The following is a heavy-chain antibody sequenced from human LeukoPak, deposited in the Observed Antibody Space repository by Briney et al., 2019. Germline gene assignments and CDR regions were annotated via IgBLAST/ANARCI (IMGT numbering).Heavy chain of an antibody. D-gene: IGHD3-22*01. J-gene: IGHJ5*02. CDR1: GFTFSNYG. Sequence: PGGSLRLSCAASGFTFSNYGMHWVRQAPGKGLEWVAVIWYDGNNKKYADSVKGRFTISRDNSKNTVYLHMNSLRAEDTAVYYCARVNPYDSSGYYTEGARFDPWGQGTLVTVSS. V-gene: IGHV3-33*01. CDR2: IWYDGNNK. CDR3: ARVNPYDSSGYYTEGARFDP.